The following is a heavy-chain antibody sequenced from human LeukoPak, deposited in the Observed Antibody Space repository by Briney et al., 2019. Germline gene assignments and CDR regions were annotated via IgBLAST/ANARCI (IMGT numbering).Heavy chain of an antibody. CDR2: IYTSGST. CDR1: GGSISSGSYY. D-gene: IGHD6-19*01. J-gene: IGHJ4*02. Sequence: PSETLSLTCTVSGGSISSGSYYWSWIRQPAGKGLEWIGRIYTSGSTNYNPSLKSRVTISVDTSKNQFSLKLSSVTAADTAVYYCARGKQWLVLGYFDYWGQGTLVTVSS. V-gene: IGHV4-61*02. CDR3: ARGKQWLVLGYFDY.